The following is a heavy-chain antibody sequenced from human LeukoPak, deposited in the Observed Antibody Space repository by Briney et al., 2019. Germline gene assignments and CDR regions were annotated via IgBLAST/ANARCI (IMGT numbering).Heavy chain of an antibody. Sequence: SETLSLTCAVYGGSFSGYYWSRVRQPPGKGLEWIGGINHSGSTNYNPSLKSRVIISVDTSKNQFSLKLSSVTAADTAVYYCARGRDYVWGSYRINWFDPWGQGTLVTVSS. CDR3: ARGRDYVWGSYRINWFDP. J-gene: IGHJ5*02. CDR1: GGSFSGYY. V-gene: IGHV4-34*01. CDR2: INHSGST. D-gene: IGHD3-16*02.